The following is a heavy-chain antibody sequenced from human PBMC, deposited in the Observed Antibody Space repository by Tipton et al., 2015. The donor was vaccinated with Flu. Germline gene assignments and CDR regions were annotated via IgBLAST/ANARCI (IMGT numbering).Heavy chain of an antibody. Sequence: LRLSCTVSGGSISSGGYYWSWIRQPPGKGLEWIGEINHSGSTNYNPSLKSRVTISVDTSKNQFSLKLSSVTAADTAVYYCARLTIFGVVIIGNYYYYMDVWGKGTTVTVSS. J-gene: IGHJ6*03. CDR2: INHSGST. CDR1: GGSISSGGYY. V-gene: IGHV4-39*07. D-gene: IGHD3-3*01. CDR3: ARLTIFGVVIIGNYYYYMDV.